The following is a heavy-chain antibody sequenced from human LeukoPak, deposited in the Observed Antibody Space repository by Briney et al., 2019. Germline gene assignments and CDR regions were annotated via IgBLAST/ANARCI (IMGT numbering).Heavy chain of an antibody. J-gene: IGHJ3*02. Sequence: PSETLSLTCTVSGGSISSYSWSWIRQPPGKGLEWIGYIYHSESTYYNPSLKNRVTISIDRSKNQLSLNLSSVTAADTAVYYCARVPFDYYDSDDYYYHDAFDIWGQGTMVTVSS. CDR2: IYHSEST. V-gene: IGHV4-30-2*01. D-gene: IGHD3-22*01. CDR3: ARVPFDYYDSDDYYYHDAFDI. CDR1: GGSISSYS.